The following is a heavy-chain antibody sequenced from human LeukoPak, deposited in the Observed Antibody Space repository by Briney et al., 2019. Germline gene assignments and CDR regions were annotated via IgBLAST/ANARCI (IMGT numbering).Heavy chain of an antibody. J-gene: IGHJ4*02. V-gene: IGHV5-51*01. Sequence: GESLKISCQGSGYSFTNYWIGWVRQMPGKGLEWMGMIFPSDSGTRYGPSFQGQVTISADKSIYTAYLQWSSLKASDTAMYYCARKTDNSFDYWGQGTLVTVSS. CDR2: IFPSDSGT. D-gene: IGHD5-24*01. CDR1: GYSFTNYW. CDR3: ARKTDNSFDY.